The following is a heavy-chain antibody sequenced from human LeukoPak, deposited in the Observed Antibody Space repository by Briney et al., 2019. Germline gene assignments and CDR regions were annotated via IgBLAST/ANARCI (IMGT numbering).Heavy chain of an antibody. CDR2: IYDSGST. J-gene: IGHJ4*02. CDR1: GGSINSYY. Sequence: SETLSLTCTVSGGSINSYYWGWIRQPPGKGLEWIGNIYDSGSTYYNASLQSRVTISIDTSKNQFSLRLSSVTAADTAMYYCAKSGGYGLIDYWGQGTLVTVSS. V-gene: IGHV4-59*04. D-gene: IGHD1-26*01. CDR3: AKSGGYGLIDY.